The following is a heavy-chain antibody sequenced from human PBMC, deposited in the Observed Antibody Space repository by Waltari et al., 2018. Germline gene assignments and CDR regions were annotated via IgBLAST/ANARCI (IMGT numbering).Heavy chain of an antibody. V-gene: IGHV1-69*02. CDR1: GGTFSSYT. CDR2: ISPIRGIA. CDR3: ARAGSRYSGIRGDYYGMDV. D-gene: IGHD1-26*01. J-gene: IGHJ6*02. Sequence: QVQLVQSGAEVKKPGSSVKVSCKASGGTFSSYTISWVRQAPGQGLEWMGRISPIRGIANCGQKFQGRVTITADKSTSTAYMELSSLRSEDTAVYYCARAGSRYSGIRGDYYGMDVWGQGTTVTVSS.